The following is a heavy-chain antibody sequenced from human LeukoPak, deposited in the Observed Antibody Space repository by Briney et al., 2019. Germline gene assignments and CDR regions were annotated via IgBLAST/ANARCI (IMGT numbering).Heavy chain of an antibody. CDR1: GGSTSSGSYY. J-gene: IGHJ4*02. D-gene: IGHD6-13*01. Sequence: SETLSLTCTVSGGSTSSGSYYWSWIRQPAGKGLEWIGRIYTSGSTNYNPSLKSRVTISVDTSKNQFSLKLSSVTAADTAVYYCARGGYSSPDYWGQGTLVTVSS. V-gene: IGHV4-61*02. CDR3: ARGGYSSPDY. CDR2: IYTSGST.